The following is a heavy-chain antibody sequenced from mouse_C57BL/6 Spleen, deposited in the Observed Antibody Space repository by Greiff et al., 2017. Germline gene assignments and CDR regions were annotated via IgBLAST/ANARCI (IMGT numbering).Heavy chain of an antibody. J-gene: IGHJ2*01. V-gene: IGHV1-80*01. CDR1: GYAFSSYW. CDR3: ARQGRSGYYFDD. D-gene: IGHD3-2*02. Sequence: QVQLKEPGAELVKPGASVKISCKASGYAFSSYWMNWVKQRPGKGLEWIGQIYPGDGDTNYNGKFKGKATLTADKSSSTAYMQLSSLTSEDSAVYYCARQGRSGYYFDDWGQGTTLTVSS. CDR2: IYPGDGDT.